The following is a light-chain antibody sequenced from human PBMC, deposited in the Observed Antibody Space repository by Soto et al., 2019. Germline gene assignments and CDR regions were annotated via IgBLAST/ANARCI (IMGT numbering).Light chain of an antibody. Sequence: DIQMTQSPSSLSASVGDRVTLTCRASQSISTYLNWYQKKPGKAHKLLIHAASSLQSGVPSRFGGSASATDFTLTISSLQAEDFATYYCQHSYSAPPYTFGQPTLVEIK. J-gene: IGKJ2*01. CDR2: AAS. CDR1: QSISTY. V-gene: IGKV1-39*01. CDR3: QHSYSAPPYT.